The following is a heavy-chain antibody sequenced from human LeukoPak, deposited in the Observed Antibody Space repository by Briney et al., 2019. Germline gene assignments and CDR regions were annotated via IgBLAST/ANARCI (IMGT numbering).Heavy chain of an antibody. CDR2: IIPIFGTA. Sequence: SVKVSCKASGGTFSSYAISWVRQAPGQGHEWMGGIIPIFGTANYAQKFQGRVTITADESTSTAYMELSSLRSEDTAVYYCARDHIVVVTAIIYYYYGMDVWGQGTTVTVSS. CDR3: ARDHIVVVTAIIYYYYGMDV. V-gene: IGHV1-69*13. J-gene: IGHJ6*02. D-gene: IGHD2-21*02. CDR1: GGTFSSYA.